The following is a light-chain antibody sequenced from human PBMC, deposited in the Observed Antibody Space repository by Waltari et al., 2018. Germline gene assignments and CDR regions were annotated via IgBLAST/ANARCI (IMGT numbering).Light chain of an antibody. Sequence: DIVMTLSPDPLAVSLGERATINCKSSQSVLYSSANKSYLNWYQQKPGQPPKLLIYWASTRESGVPDRISGAGSGTDFTLTISSLQSEDVAVYYCQQYYSTPLTFGGGTKVEIK. CDR3: QQYYSTPLT. V-gene: IGKV4-1*01. J-gene: IGKJ4*01. CDR1: QSVLYSSANKSY. CDR2: WAS.